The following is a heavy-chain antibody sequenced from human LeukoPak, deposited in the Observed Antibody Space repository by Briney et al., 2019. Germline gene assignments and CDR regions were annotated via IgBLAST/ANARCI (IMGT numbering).Heavy chain of an antibody. Sequence: TSVKVCFTGSAYTFTCYYMRWVRQGPGQGHERMWWINPNSDGTNYAQKFQGRVTITRDTSISTAYMELSRLTSDDTAMYYCAMITNHNGGYDYRDDFWGQGTLVTVSS. CDR2: INPNSDGT. CDR3: AMITNHNGGYDYRDDF. D-gene: IGHD5-12*01. V-gene: IGHV1-2*02. CDR1: AYTFTCYY. J-gene: IGHJ4*02.